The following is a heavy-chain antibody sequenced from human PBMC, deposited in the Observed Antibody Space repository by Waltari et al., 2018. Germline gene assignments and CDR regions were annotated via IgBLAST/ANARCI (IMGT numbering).Heavy chain of an antibody. Sequence: EVQLVESGGGLVKPGGSLRLSCAASGFTFSSYSMHLVRQAPGKGLEWVSSISSSSSYIYYADSVKGRFTISRDNAKNSLYLQMNSLRAEDTAVYYCARDMARASVPDYWGQGTLVTVSS. CDR1: GFTFSSYS. CDR2: ISSSSSYI. J-gene: IGHJ4*02. V-gene: IGHV3-21*01. CDR3: ARDMARASVPDY. D-gene: IGHD3-10*01.